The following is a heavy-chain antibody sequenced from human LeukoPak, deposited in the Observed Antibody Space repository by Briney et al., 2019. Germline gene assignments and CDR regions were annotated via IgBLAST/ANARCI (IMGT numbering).Heavy chain of an antibody. J-gene: IGHJ4*02. V-gene: IGHV4-61*02. Sequence: SETLSLTCTVSGGSISSGSYYWSWIRQPAGKGLEWIGRIYTSGSTNYNPSLKSRVTMSVDTSKNQFSLKLSSVTAADTAVYYCAREKYSSGFNLDYWGQGTLVTVSS. CDR2: IYTSGST. CDR3: AREKYSSGFNLDY. D-gene: IGHD6-19*01. CDR1: GGSISSGSYY.